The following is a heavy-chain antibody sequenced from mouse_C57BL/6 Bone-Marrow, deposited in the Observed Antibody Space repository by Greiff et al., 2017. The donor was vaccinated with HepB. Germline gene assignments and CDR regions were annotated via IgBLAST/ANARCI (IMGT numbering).Heavy chain of an antibody. CDR2: IYPGDGDT. J-gene: IGHJ2*01. V-gene: IGHV1-82*01. CDR1: GYAFSSSW. Sequence: QVQLQQSGPELVKPGASVKISCKASGYAFSSSWMNWVKQRPGKGLEWIGRIYPGDGDTNYNGKFKGKATLTADKSSSTAYMQLSSLTSEDSAVYFCARKGIRNYFDYWGQGTTLTVSP. CDR3: ARKGIRNYFDY. D-gene: IGHD2-4*01.